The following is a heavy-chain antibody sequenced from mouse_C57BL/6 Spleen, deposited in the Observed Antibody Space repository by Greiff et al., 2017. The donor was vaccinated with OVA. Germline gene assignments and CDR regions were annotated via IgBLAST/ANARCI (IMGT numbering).Heavy chain of an antibody. CDR3: ARGRPDFDY. V-gene: IGHV5-4*03. CDR1: GFTFSSYA. CDR2: ISDGGSYT. J-gene: IGHJ2*01. Sequence: EVMLVESGGGLVKPGGSLKLSCAASGFTFSSYAMSWVRQTPEKRLEWVATISDGGSYTYYPDNVKGRFTISRDNAKNNLYLQMSHLKSEDTAMYYCARGRPDFDYWGQGTTLTVSS.